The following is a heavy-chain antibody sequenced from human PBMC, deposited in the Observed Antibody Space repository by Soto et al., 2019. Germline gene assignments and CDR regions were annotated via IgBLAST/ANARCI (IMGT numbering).Heavy chain of an antibody. Sequence: SLRLSCASSGVTFSSYAMSWVRQAPGKGLEWVSAISGSGGSTYYADSVKGRFTISRDNSKNTLYLQMNSLRAEDTAVYYCAKVPYCSSTSCYWVNYYYYGMDVWGQGTTVTVSS. J-gene: IGHJ6*02. V-gene: IGHV3-23*01. D-gene: IGHD2-2*01. CDR3: AKVPYCSSTSCYWVNYYYYGMDV. CDR2: ISGSGGST. CDR1: GVTFSSYA.